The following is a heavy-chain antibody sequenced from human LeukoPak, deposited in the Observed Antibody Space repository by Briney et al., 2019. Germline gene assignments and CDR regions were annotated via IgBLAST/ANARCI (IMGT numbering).Heavy chain of an antibody. D-gene: IGHD6-13*01. CDR1: GFTFDDYA. CDR2: ISWNSGSI. V-gene: IGHV3-9*01. CDR3: AKDDGGGKWQQLVPLRLDY. J-gene: IGHJ4*02. Sequence: PGRSLRLSCAASGFTFDDYAMHWVRHAPGKGLEWVSGISWNSGSIGYADSVKGRFTISRDNAKNSMYLQMNSLRAEDTALYYCAKDDGGGKWQQLVPLRLDYWGQGTLVTVSS.